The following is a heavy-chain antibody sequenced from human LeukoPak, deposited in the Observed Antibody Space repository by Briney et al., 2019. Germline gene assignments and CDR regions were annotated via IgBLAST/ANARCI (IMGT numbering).Heavy chain of an antibody. Sequence: KASETLSLTCTVSGGSISFYYWSWIRQPPGKGLEWIGYIYYSGSTNYNPSLKSRVTISVDTSKNQFSLRLSSATAADTAVYYCARFGSLREPIHDYWGQGTLVTVSS. CDR2: IYYSGST. CDR3: ARFGSLREPIHDY. J-gene: IGHJ4*02. D-gene: IGHD3-16*01. V-gene: IGHV4-59*01. CDR1: GGSISFYY.